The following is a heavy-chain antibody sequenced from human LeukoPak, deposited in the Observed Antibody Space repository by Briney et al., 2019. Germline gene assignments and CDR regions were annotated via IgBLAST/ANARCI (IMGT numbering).Heavy chain of an antibody. Sequence: GGSLRLSCAASGFTFSSYGMRWVRQAPGKGLEWVSVIYSGGSTYYADSVKGRFTISRDNSKNTLYLQMNSLRAEDTAVYYCASGSGSYRTPYYYMDVWGTGTTVTVSS. V-gene: IGHV3-53*01. D-gene: IGHD3-10*01. J-gene: IGHJ6*03. CDR2: IYSGGST. CDR3: ASGSGSYRTPYYYMDV. CDR1: GFTFSSYG.